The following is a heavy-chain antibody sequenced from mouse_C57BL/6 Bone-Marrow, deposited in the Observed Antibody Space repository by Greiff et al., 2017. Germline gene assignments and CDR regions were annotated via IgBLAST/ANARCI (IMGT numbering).Heavy chain of an antibody. D-gene: IGHD1-1*01. CDR3: AREGLLRYWYFDV. V-gene: IGHV1-50*01. Sequence: QVQLQQPGAELVKPGASVKLSCKASGYTFTSYWMQWVKQRPGQGLEWIGEIDPSDSYTNYNHTFKGKATLTVNTASSTAYMQLSRLTSADSAVYYCAREGLLRYWYFDVWGTGTTVTVSS. J-gene: IGHJ1*03. CDR1: GYTFTSYW. CDR2: IDPSDSYT.